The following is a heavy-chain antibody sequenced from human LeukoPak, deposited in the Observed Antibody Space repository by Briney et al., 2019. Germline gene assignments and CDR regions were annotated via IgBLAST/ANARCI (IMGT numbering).Heavy chain of an antibody. D-gene: IGHD6-19*01. CDR3: ARGDVGQWLVFHY. V-gene: IGHV3-23*01. J-gene: IGHJ4*02. CDR1: KFTFNSYA. Sequence: GGSLRLSCAASKFTFNSYAMSWVRQAPGRGLEWVSTISDSGGSTYYADSVKGRFTISRDNSKNTLYLQMNSLRAEDTAVYYCARGDVGQWLVFHYWGQGTVVTVPS. CDR2: ISDSGGST.